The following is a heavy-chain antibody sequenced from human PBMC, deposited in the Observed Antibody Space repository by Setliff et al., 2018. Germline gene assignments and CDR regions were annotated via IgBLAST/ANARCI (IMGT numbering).Heavy chain of an antibody. CDR3: ARHALSFDSAWDV. CDR2: IHYSGST. D-gene: IGHD3-9*01. Sequence: PSETLSLTCSVSGASINRDYWNWIRQPPGKGLEWIGYIHYSGSTNYNPSLKSRVTISFNTSKNQISLKLSSVTPADAAVYYCARHALSFDSAWDVWGKGTTVTVSS. V-gene: IGHV4-59*01. CDR1: GASINRDY. J-gene: IGHJ6*04.